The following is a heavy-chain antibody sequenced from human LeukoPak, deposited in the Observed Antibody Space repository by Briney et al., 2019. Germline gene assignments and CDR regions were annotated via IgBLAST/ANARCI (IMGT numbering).Heavy chain of an antibody. Sequence: PSETLSLTCAVYGGSFSGYYWSWIRQPPGKGLEWIGEINHSGSTNYNPSLKSRVTISVDTSKNQFSLKLSSVTAADTAVYYCASMSSGYGYYYYYMDVWGKGTTVTVSS. CDR3: ASMSSGYGYYYYYMDV. D-gene: IGHD3-22*01. J-gene: IGHJ6*03. CDR2: INHSGST. V-gene: IGHV4-34*01. CDR1: GGSFSGYY.